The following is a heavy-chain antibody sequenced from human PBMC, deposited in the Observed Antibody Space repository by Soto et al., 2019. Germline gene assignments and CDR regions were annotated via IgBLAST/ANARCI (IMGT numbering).Heavy chain of an antibody. V-gene: IGHV3-21*01. CDR1: GFTFSTYS. J-gene: IGHJ6*02. CDR2: ISSSGTYI. D-gene: IGHD2-2*01. Sequence: GGSLRLSCAASGFTFSTYSMNWVRQAPGKGLEWVSSISSSGTYIHYADSLKGRFTISRDNAKNSLYLQMISLRAEDTAVYYCARDPSDCSSTSCWGYYALDVWGQGTKVPVSS. CDR3: ARDPSDCSSTSCWGYYALDV.